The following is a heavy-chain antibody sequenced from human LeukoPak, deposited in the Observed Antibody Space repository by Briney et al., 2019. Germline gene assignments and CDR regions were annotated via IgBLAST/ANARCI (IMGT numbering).Heavy chain of an antibody. CDR1: GGTFSSYA. J-gene: IGHJ6*03. V-gene: IGHV1-8*02. D-gene: IGHD1-26*01. CDR2: MNPNSGNT. Sequence: ASVKVSCKASGGTFSSYAISWVRQATGQGLEWMGWMNPNSGNTGYAQKFQGRVTMTRNTSISTAYMELSSLRSEDTAVYYCARGRWELLHYYYYMDVWGKGTTVTVSS. CDR3: ARGRWELLHYYYYMDV.